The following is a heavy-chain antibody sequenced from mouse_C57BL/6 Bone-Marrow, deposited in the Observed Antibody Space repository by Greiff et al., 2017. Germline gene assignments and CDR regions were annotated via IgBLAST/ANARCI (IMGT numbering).Heavy chain of an antibody. CDR1: VYTFTSYW. CDR2: IVPNSGGT. D-gene: IGHD2-2*01. Sequence: QVQLKQSGAELVKPGASVKLSCKASVYTFTSYWMHWVKQRPGRGLEWIGRIVPNSGGTKYNEKLQSKAPLTVYKPSSAAYMRLSSLSSDDSAFYYGARKGLGLHYYARDYWGQGTSVTVSS. CDR3: ARKGLGLHYYARDY. V-gene: IGHV1-72*01. J-gene: IGHJ4*01.